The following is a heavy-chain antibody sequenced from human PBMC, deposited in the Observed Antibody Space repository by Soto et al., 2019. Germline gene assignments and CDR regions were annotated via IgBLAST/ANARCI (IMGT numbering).Heavy chain of an antibody. CDR3: ARDRYSDFDYYSMDV. CDR1: GGSISSGGYY. J-gene: IGHJ6*02. Sequence: PSETLSLTCTVSGGSISSGGYYWSWIRQHPGKGLEWIGYIYYSGSTYYNPSLKSRVTISVDTSKNQFSLKLSSVTAADTAVYYCARDRYSDFDYYSMDVWGQGTTVTVSS. D-gene: IGHD5-18*01. V-gene: IGHV4-31*03. CDR2: IYYSGST.